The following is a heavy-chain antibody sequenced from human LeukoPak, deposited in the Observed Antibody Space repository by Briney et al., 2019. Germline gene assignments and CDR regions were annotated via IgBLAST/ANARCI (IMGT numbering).Heavy chain of an antibody. Sequence: PGGSLRLSCAASGFTFSSYSMNWVRQAPGKGLEWVSYISSSSSTIYSADSVKGRFTISRDNAKNSLYLQMNSLRAEDTALYHCARARRPSPGRGAYFDYWGQGTLVTVSS. CDR3: ARARRPSPGRGAYFDY. V-gene: IGHV3-48*04. CDR1: GFTFSSYS. J-gene: IGHJ4*02. CDR2: ISSSSSTI.